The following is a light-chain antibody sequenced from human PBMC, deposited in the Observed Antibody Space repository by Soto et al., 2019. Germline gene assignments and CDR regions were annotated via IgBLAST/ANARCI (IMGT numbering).Light chain of an antibody. CDR2: DAS. V-gene: IGKV1-39*01. Sequence: IEVTQSPYSLAASLGDRVTITCRASQTIGTYVNWYRQKSGAAPELLIYDASTLQSGVPSRFRGGASGTDFTLTISSLQLDDFATYYCQQSYNTPLTFGQGTKVEIK. CDR3: QQSYNTPLT. J-gene: IGKJ1*01. CDR1: QTIGTY.